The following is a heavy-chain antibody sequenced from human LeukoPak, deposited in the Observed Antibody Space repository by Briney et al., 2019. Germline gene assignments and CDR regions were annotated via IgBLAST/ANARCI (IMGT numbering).Heavy chain of an antibody. Sequence: TGGSLRLSCAASGFIFSSYVMSWVRQAPGKGLEWVSGISASGDRTYYADSVKGRFTISRDNSKNTLYLQMNSLRAEDTAVYYCAKAISYSRSWYYFDYWGQGTLVTVSS. CDR1: GFIFSSYV. V-gene: IGHV3-23*01. CDR2: ISASGDRT. CDR3: AKAISYSRSWYYFDY. D-gene: IGHD6-13*01. J-gene: IGHJ4*02.